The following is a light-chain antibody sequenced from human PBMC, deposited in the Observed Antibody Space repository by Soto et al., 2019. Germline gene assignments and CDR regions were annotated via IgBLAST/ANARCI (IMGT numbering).Light chain of an antibody. CDR3: QQYNSSSPET. CDR1: QSISSG. Sequence: DIQMTQSPSTLSASLGDRVTITCRASQSISSGLAWYQQKPGKAPKVLIYDASSLQSGVPSRFSGSGSGTEFTLTISSLQPDDFATYYCQQYNSSSPETFGQGTRVDIK. CDR2: DAS. J-gene: IGKJ1*01. V-gene: IGKV1-5*01.